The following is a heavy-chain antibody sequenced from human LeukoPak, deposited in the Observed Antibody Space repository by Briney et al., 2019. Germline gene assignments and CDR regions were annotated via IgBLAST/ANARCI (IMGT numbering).Heavy chain of an antibody. Sequence: ASVKVSCKASGYTFTGYYMHWVRQAPGQGLEWMGWINPNSGGTNYAQKFQGRVTMTRDTSISTAYMELSRLRSDDTAVYYCARAHVVSSGYLSAAWFDPWGQGTLVTVSS. V-gene: IGHV1-2*02. CDR1: GYTFTGYY. CDR2: INPNSGGT. CDR3: ARAHVVSSGYLSAAWFDP. J-gene: IGHJ5*02. D-gene: IGHD3-22*01.